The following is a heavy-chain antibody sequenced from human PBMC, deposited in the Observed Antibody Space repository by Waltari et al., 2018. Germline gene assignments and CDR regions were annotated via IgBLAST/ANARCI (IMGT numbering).Heavy chain of an antibody. V-gene: IGHV4-59*01. CDR3: ASSRIAYYDSSGVNYYGMDV. CDR1: GGSISSYY. Sequence: QVQLQESGPGLVKPSATLSLTCTVPGGSISSYYWSWIRQPPGKGLEWIGYIYYSGSTNYNPSLKSRVTISVDTSKNQFSLKLSSVTAADTAVYYCASSRIAYYDSSGVNYYGMDVWGQGTTVTVSS. CDR2: IYYSGST. D-gene: IGHD3-22*01. J-gene: IGHJ6*02.